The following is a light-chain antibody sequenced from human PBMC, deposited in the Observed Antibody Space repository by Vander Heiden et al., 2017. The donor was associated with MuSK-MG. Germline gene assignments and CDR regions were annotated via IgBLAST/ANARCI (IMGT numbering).Light chain of an antibody. Sequence: AIQMTQSPSSLSASIGDRVTIICRASRDIRLDLSWYQQKPGKAPNLLIYGASTLQSGVPSRFSGSGSGTDFTLTISRLQPEDSATYYCRQDNDYPLTFGPGTKV. CDR2: GAS. CDR3: RQDNDYPLT. J-gene: IGKJ3*01. CDR1: RDIRLD. V-gene: IGKV1-6*01.